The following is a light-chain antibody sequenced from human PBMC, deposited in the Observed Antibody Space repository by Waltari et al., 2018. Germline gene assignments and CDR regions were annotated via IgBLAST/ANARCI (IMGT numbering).Light chain of an antibody. Sequence: QSVLPQPPSASGTPGQRVTISCSGRSSNLGSNFVYWYQQLPGTAPKLLIYRNDMRPSGVPDRFSGSKSDTSASLAISDLRSEDEADYYCAAWDDSLTGFVFGTGTEVTAL. CDR1: SSNLGSNF. CDR2: RND. J-gene: IGLJ1*01. CDR3: AAWDDSLTGFV. V-gene: IGLV1-47*01.